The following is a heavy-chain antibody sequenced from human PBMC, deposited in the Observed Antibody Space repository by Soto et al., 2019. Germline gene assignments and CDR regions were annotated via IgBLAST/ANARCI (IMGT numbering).Heavy chain of an antibody. V-gene: IGHV2-5*02. D-gene: IGHD5-18*01. Sequence: QITLKESGPTLVKPTQTLTLTCTFSGFALSAGGVGVGWIRQPPGKALEWLALIYGDDDTRYRPSLKCRLTITKDTPKNQVVLTMTNIDPVDTATYYCVSSTGARPAMVHFDYWGQGTLVTVSS. J-gene: IGHJ4*02. CDR3: VSSTGARPAMVHFDY. CDR1: GFALSAGGVG. CDR2: IYGDDDT.